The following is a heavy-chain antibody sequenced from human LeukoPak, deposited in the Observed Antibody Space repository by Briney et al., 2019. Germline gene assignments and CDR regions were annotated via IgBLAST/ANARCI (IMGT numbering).Heavy chain of an antibody. CDR1: GGSISSYY. CDR3: ARNPGRGYWYFDL. V-gene: IGHV4-59*08. CDR2: IYYSGST. J-gene: IGHJ2*01. Sequence: SETLSLTCTVSGGSISSYYWSWIRQPPGKGLEWIGYIYYSGSTNYNPSLKSRVTMSVDTSKNQFSLKLSPVTAADTAVYYCARNPGRGYWYFDLCGRGTLVTVSS.